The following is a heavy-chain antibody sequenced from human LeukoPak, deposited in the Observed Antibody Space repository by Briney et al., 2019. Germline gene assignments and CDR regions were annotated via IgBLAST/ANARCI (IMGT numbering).Heavy chain of an antibody. CDR2: IYYSGST. D-gene: IGHD3-10*01. CDR3: ARHAQFQPFYGSGSYFGAFDI. V-gene: IGHV4-59*08. J-gene: IGHJ3*02. CDR1: GGSISSYY. Sequence: KASETLSLTCTVSGGSISSYYWSWIRQPPGKGLEWIGYIYYSGSTNYNPSLKSRVTISVDTSKNQFSLKLSSVTAADTAVYYCARHAQFQPFYGSGSYFGAFDIWGQGTMVTVSS.